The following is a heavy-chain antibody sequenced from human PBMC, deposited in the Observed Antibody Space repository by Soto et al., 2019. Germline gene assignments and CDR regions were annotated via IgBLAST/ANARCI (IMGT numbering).Heavy chain of an antibody. J-gene: IGHJ3*02. CDR3: ARPHGGPYAFDI. D-gene: IGHD3-16*01. V-gene: IGHV4-59*01. CDR1: GGSISPYY. Sequence: KPSETLSLTCAVYGGSISPYYWSWIRQPPGKGLEWIGYIYDSENTNYNPSLKSRVSISVDTSKNHISLKLSSVTAADTAVYYCARPHGGPYAFDIWGHGTMVTVSS. CDR2: IYDSENT.